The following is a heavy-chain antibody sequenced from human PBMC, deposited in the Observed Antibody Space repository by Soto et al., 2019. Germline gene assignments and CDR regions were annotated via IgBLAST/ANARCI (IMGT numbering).Heavy chain of an antibody. CDR1: GFTFSNHA. CDR2: ISGSGGTI. D-gene: IGHD4-17*01. J-gene: IGHJ6*02. CDR3: AKGYGNIRPYGMDV. V-gene: IGHV3-23*01. Sequence: HPGWSLRLSCAAAGFTFSNHAMSWVRQAPGKGLEWVSTISGSGGTIYYADSVKGRFTISRDNSKNALWLQMNSLRAEDTALYYCAKGYGNIRPYGMDVWGQGTTVTGSS.